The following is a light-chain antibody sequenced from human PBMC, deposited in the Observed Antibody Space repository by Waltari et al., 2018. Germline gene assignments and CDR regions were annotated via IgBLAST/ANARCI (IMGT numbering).Light chain of an antibody. Sequence: QSVLTQPPSVSGAPGQRVTISCPGSISNIGAGYDVHWYQQLPGTAPKLLIYRNNNRPSGVPDRFSGSKSGTSASLAITGLQAEDEADYYCQSFDTSLSGATVFGGGTKLTVL. V-gene: IGLV1-40*01. J-gene: IGLJ3*02. CDR2: RNN. CDR1: ISNIGAGYD. CDR3: QSFDTSLSGATV.